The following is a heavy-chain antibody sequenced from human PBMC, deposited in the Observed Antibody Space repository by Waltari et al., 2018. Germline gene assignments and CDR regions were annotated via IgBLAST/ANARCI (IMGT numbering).Heavy chain of an antibody. Sequence: EVQLVESGGGLVQPGRSLRLSCAASGFTFDDYAMHWVRQAPGKGLEWVSGISWNSGSIGHSDSVKRRFTISSDNAKNSLYLQMNSLRAEDTALYYCAKDMGAGYDSSGYYGYFDYWGQGTLVTVSS. CDR2: ISWNSGSI. CDR3: AKDMGAGYDSSGYYGYFDY. V-gene: IGHV3-9*01. D-gene: IGHD3-22*01. J-gene: IGHJ4*02. CDR1: GFTFDDYA.